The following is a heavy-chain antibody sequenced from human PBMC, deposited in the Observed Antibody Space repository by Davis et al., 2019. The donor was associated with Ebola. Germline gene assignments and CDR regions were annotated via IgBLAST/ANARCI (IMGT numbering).Heavy chain of an antibody. V-gene: IGHV4-59*02. Sequence: MPGGSLRLSCAASGFTVSSNYMSWVRQPPGKGLEWIGEIYHGGITNYNPSLKSRVTISVDTSKNQFSLKLSSVTAADTAVYYCARSSRSYCTNGVCYPYYFDYWGQGTLVTVSS. CDR2: IYHGGIT. D-gene: IGHD2-8*01. J-gene: IGHJ4*02. CDR1: GFTVSSNY. CDR3: ARSSRSYCTNGVCYPYYFDY.